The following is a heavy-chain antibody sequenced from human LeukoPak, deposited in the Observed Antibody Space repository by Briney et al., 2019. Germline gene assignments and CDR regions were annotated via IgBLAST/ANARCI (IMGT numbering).Heavy chain of an antibody. V-gene: IGHV3-23*01. Sequence: QAGASLRLSCAASGFIFGNYAMYWVRQAPGKGLEWVSAISGRSNNTYYADSVKGRFTISRDSSKNTLYLQMNSLRADDTAVYYCAKWGDYDVLTGYYVSDFWGQGTLVTVSS. D-gene: IGHD3-9*01. CDR2: ISGRSNNT. CDR3: AKWGDYDVLTGYYVSDF. CDR1: GFIFGNYA. J-gene: IGHJ4*02.